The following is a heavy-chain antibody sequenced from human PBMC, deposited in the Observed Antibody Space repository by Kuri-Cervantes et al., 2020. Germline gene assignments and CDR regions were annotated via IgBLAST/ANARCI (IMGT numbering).Heavy chain of an antibody. CDR3: ARGRYDSSGYYYRGHFDY. V-gene: IGHV4-59*01. CDR2: IYYSGST. Sequence: SETLSPTCAVYGGSFSGYYWSWIRQPPGKGLEWIGYIYYSGSTNYNPSLKSRVTISVDTSKNQFSLKLSSVTAADTAVYYCARGRYDSSGYYYRGHFDYWGQGTLVTVSS. J-gene: IGHJ4*02. D-gene: IGHD3-22*01. CDR1: GGSFSGYY.